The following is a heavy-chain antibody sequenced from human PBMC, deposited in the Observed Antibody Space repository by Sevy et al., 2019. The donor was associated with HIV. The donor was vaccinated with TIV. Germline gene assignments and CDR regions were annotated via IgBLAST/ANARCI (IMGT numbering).Heavy chain of an antibody. J-gene: IGHJ6*02. CDR1: GFTFSSYG. CDR2: ISYDGSNK. D-gene: IGHD2-21*02. V-gene: IGHV3-30*18. Sequence: GGSLRLSCAASGFTFSSYGMHWVRQAPGKGLEWVAVISYDGSNKYYADSVKDRFTISRDNSKNTLYLQMNSLRAEDTAVYYCAKDDADLYCGGDCYTYGMDVWGQGTTVTVSS. CDR3: AKDDADLYCGGDCYTYGMDV.